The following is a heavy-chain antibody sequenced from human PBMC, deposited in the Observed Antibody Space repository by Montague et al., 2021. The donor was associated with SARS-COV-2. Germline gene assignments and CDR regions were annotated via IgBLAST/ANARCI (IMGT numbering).Heavy chain of an antibody. CDR1: GGSMSDHY. J-gene: IGHJ5*02. V-gene: IGHV4-59*11. Sequence: ETLSLACTVSGGSMSDHYWARVRQPPGKGLEWLAYIYYSGGINSNASXXSGVSMSVDTSKNQFSLKLTSVTAADTAVYYCARAVSVRRAVNWFDPWGQGTLVTVSS. D-gene: IGHD3-10*01. CDR2: IYYSGGI. CDR3: ARAVSVRRAVNWFDP.